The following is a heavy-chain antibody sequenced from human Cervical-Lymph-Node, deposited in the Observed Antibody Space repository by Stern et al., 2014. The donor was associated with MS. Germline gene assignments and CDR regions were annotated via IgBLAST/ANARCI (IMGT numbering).Heavy chain of an antibody. Sequence: QVQLQESGPGLVKPSQTLSLTCTVSGGSMNSRPYYWNWLRQPAGKALEWIGRIYISGSTNYNPSLESRVTISIDTSKNQLSLKLGLVTAADTAVYYCAREGETSDFFPFDYWGQGAQVIVSS. CDR3: AREGETSDFFPFDY. V-gene: IGHV4-61*02. D-gene: IGHD3/OR15-3a*01. J-gene: IGHJ4*02. CDR2: IYISGST. CDR1: GGSMNSRPYY.